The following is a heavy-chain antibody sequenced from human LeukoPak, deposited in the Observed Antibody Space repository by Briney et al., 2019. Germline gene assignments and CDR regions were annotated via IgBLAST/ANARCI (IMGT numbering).Heavy chain of an antibody. CDR3: ATTPYSGSYRPYYFDY. D-gene: IGHD1-26*01. J-gene: IGHJ4*02. Sequence: ASVKVSCKVSGYTFTDYYMHWVQQAPGKGLEWMGLVDPEDGETIYAEKSQGRVTITADTSTDTAYMELSSLRSEDTAVYYCATTPYSGSYRPYYFDYWGQGTLVTVSS. CDR1: GYTFTDYY. CDR2: VDPEDGET. V-gene: IGHV1-69-2*01.